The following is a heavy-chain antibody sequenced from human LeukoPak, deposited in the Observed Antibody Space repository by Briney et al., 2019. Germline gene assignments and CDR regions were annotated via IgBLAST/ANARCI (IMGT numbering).Heavy chain of an antibody. J-gene: IGHJ4*02. Sequence: SETLSLTCTVSGGSISSSSYYWGWIRQPPGKGLEWIGYIYYGGSTNYNPSLKSRVTISVDTSKNQFSLKLSSVTAADTAVYYCARRSYGGNPDYWGQGTLVTVSS. V-gene: IGHV4-61*05. CDR1: GGSISSSSYY. D-gene: IGHD4-23*01. CDR2: IYYGGST. CDR3: ARRSYGGNPDY.